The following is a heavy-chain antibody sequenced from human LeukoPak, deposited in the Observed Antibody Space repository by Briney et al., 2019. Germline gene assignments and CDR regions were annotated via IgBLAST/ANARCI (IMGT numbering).Heavy chain of an antibody. J-gene: IGHJ4*02. Sequence: PGGSLRLSCAASGFAFSTYVMHWVRQAPGKGLEWVAVIPYDGKNKHYADSVKGRFTISRDNSKDTLYLEVNSLRAEDTAVYYCARVRATFSPHFDNWGQGTLVTVSS. D-gene: IGHD5-12*01. CDR1: GFAFSTYV. CDR3: ARVRATFSPHFDN. V-gene: IGHV3-30*04. CDR2: IPYDGKNK.